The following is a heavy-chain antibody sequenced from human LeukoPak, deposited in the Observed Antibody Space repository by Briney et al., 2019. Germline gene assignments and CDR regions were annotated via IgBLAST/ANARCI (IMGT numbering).Heavy chain of an antibody. V-gene: IGHV3-30-3*01. Sequence: GRSLRLSCAASGFTFSSYAMHWVRQAPGKGLEWVAVISYDGSNKYYADSVKGRFTISRDNSKNTLYLQMNSLRAEDTAVYYCARDPLRIAAAGLDYWGQGTLVTVSS. D-gene: IGHD6-13*01. CDR1: GFTFSSYA. J-gene: IGHJ4*02. CDR2: ISYDGSNK. CDR3: ARDPLRIAAAGLDY.